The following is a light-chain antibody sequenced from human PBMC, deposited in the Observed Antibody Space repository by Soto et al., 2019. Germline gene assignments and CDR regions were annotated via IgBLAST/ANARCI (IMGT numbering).Light chain of an antibody. CDR2: DAS. Sequence: DIQMTQSPSTLSASVGDRVTITCRASQSISSWLAWYQQKPGKAPKLLIYDASSLESGVPSRFSGSGAGTEFAPTISSLQPDDFAPYYCQQYNSYPRTFGQGTKVEIK. CDR3: QQYNSYPRT. V-gene: IGKV1-5*01. J-gene: IGKJ1*01. CDR1: QSISSW.